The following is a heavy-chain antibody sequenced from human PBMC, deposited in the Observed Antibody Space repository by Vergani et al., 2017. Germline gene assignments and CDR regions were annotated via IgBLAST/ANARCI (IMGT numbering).Heavy chain of an antibody. CDR2: IDHTGRP. Sequence: QVQLQQWGGGLLKPSETLSLTCVVNGGSFTSYHWTWIRQSPGEGLEWVGDIDHTGRPDYNSSLKSRLTMSVDKYRNQFSLTLNSVTATDTAIYFCARVNTETNGHLYYYYYMDVWGQGTAVTVS. CDR1: GGSFTSYH. J-gene: IGHJ6*03. V-gene: IGHV4-34*01. CDR3: ARVNTETNGHLYYYYYMDV. D-gene: IGHD4-11*01.